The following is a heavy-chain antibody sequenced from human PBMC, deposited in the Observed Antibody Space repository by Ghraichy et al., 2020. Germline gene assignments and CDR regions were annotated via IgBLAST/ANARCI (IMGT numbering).Heavy chain of an antibody. CDR3: ARVSSLGIAAPYGMDV. Sequence: GGSLRLSCAASGFTFSSYWMHWVRQAPGKGLVWVSRINSDGSSTSYADSVKGRFTISRDNAKNTLYLQMNSLRAEDTAVYYCARVSSLGIAAPYGMDVWGQGTTVTVSS. V-gene: IGHV3-74*01. J-gene: IGHJ6*02. CDR2: INSDGSST. CDR1: GFTFSSYW. D-gene: IGHD6-13*01.